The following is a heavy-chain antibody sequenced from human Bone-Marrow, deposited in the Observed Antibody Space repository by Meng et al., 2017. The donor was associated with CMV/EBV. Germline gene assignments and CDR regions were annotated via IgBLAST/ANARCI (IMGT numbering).Heavy chain of an antibody. V-gene: IGHV3-48*03. CDR1: GFTFSSYE. Sequence: GESLKISCAASGFTFSSYEMNWVRQAPGKGLEWVSYISSSGSTIYYADSVKGRFTISRDNAKNSLYLQMNSLRAEDTAVYYCASSGVLRFLEWTEHWGQGTLVTVSS. CDR3: ASSGVLRFLEWTEH. CDR2: ISSSGSTI. J-gene: IGHJ4*02. D-gene: IGHD3-3*01.